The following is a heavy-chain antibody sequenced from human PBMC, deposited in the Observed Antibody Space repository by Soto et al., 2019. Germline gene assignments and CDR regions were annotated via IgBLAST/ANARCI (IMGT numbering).Heavy chain of an antibody. CDR3: AKMGAGKQLAHYYYYGLDV. V-gene: IGHV3-23*01. Sequence: GGSVRLACAASGFTFSSYAMSWVRQAPGKGLEWVSAISGSGGSTYYADSVKGRFTISRDNSKNTLYLQMNSLRAEDTAVYYCAKMGAGKQLAHYYYYGLDVWGQGTTVPVSS. J-gene: IGHJ6*02. CDR2: ISGSGGST. CDR1: GFTFSSYA. D-gene: IGHD6-6*01.